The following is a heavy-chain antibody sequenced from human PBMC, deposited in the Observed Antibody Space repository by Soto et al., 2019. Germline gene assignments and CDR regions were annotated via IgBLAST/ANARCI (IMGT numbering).Heavy chain of an antibody. CDR1: GFAFSSFN. Sequence: KSGGSLRLSCTASGFAFSSFNMNWVRQAPGKGLEWVSSIFTRSSQIYYADSVKGRFTISRDDAKNSLFLQMNSLSVEDTAVYYCARDLLAGQQLVIPWFHPWGQGTLVTVSS. V-gene: IGHV3-21*01. CDR2: IFTRSSQI. CDR3: ARDLLAGQQLVIPWFHP. D-gene: IGHD1-26*01. J-gene: IGHJ5*02.